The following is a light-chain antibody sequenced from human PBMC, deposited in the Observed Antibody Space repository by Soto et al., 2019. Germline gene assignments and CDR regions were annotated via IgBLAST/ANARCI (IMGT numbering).Light chain of an antibody. Sequence: DIVMTQSPDSLAVSLGERATINCKSSQSVLYSSNNKNNLAWYQQRPGQPPKLLIYWASTRESGVPDRFSGSGSGTDSTLTITSLQAEDGAVYYCQQYESTPPTFGQGTKLEIK. CDR1: QSVLYSSNNKNN. V-gene: IGKV4-1*01. J-gene: IGKJ2*01. CDR2: WAS. CDR3: QQYESTPPT.